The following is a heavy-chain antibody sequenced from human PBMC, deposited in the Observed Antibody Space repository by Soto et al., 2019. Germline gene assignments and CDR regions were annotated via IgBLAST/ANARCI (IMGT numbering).Heavy chain of an antibody. CDR2: IKQDGSEK. D-gene: IGHD1-26*01. V-gene: IGHV3-7*05. J-gene: IGHJ6*02. CDR1: GFTFSSYW. CDR3: ARGREGAGSYYGMDV. Sequence: EVQLVESGGGLVQPGGSLRLSCAASGFTFSSYWMSWVRQAPGKGLEWVGNIKQDGSEKYYVDSVKGRFTISRDNAKSSLYLQMNSLRAEDTAVYYCARGREGAGSYYGMDVWSQGTTVTVSS.